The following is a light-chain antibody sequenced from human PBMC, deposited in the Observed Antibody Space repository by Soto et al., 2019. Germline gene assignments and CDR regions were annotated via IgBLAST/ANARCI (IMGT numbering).Light chain of an antibody. J-gene: IGKJ3*01. CDR3: QQYNSNFFT. Sequence: DIQMTQSPSTLSASVGDRVTITCRASQSISSWLAWYQQKPGKAPKLLIYKASSLETGVPSRFSGSGSGTEFTLTISSLQPDDFATYYCQQYNSNFFTVGPGTKVDIK. CDR2: KAS. CDR1: QSISSW. V-gene: IGKV1-5*03.